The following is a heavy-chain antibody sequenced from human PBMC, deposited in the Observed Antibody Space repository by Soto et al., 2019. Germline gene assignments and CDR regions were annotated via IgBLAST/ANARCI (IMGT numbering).Heavy chain of an antibody. CDR2: ISAYNGNT. CDR3: GRDRDWNERGEDYYYGMDV. CDR1: GYTFTSYG. D-gene: IGHD1-1*01. Sequence: QVQLVQSGAEVKKPGASVKVSCTASGYTFTSYGISWVRQAPGQGLEWMGWISAYNGNTNYAQKLQGRITMTTDTSPSTAYMELRRLRSDDTAVYYCGRDRDWNERGEDYYYGMDVWGQGTTVTVSS. V-gene: IGHV1-18*01. J-gene: IGHJ6*02.